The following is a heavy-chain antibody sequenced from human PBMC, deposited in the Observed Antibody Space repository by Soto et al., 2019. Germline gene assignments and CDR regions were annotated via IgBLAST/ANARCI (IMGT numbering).Heavy chain of an antibody. CDR2: IYYSGST. CDR1: GGSINSYL. V-gene: IGHV4-59*01. J-gene: IGHJ4*02. CDR3: ARAGTNMVQFDY. Sequence: PWETLSLTCTVSGGSINSYLWSWIRQSPGKGLEWIGHIYYSGSTSYSPSLKSRVSISVDTSKNQFSLEVHSVTAADTAVYYCARAGTNMVQFDYWGQGTLVTVSS. D-gene: IGHD3-10*01.